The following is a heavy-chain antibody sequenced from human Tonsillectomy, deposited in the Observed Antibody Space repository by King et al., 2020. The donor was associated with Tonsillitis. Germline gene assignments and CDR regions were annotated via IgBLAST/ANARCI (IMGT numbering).Heavy chain of an antibody. D-gene: IGHD3-22*01. CDR3: ARLSPVDSLGYYGSRTYYFAS. CDR2: IYPGDSET. CDR1: RYNFTTFW. J-gene: IGHJ4*02. Sequence: VQLVQSGAEVKKPGESLKIFCKGSRYNFTTFWIGWVRQMPGKGLEWLGIIYPGDSETTYSPSFQGQVTLPADKSISTAYLQWNSLKASDTALYYCARLSPVDSLGYYGSRTYYFASWGQGTLVTVAS. V-gene: IGHV5-51*01.